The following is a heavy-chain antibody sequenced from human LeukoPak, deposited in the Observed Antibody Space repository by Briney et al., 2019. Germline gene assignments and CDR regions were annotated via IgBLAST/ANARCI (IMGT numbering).Heavy chain of an antibody. Sequence: SETLSLTCTVSGGSISSSSYYWGWIRQPPGKGLEWIGSIYYSGSTYYNPSLKSRVTISVDTSKNQFSLKLSSVTAADTAVYYCARGATRRYFDWLLGYGGGWFDPWGQGTLVTASS. CDR1: GGSISSSSYY. CDR2: IYYSGST. V-gene: IGHV4-39*01. J-gene: IGHJ5*02. CDR3: ARGATRRYFDWLLGYGGGWFDP. D-gene: IGHD3-9*01.